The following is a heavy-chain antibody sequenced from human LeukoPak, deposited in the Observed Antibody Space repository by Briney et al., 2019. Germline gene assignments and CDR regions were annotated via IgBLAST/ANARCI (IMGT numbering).Heavy chain of an antibody. CDR2: ISYDGSNK. J-gene: IGHJ4*02. D-gene: IGHD2-2*01. Sequence: PGGSLRLSCAASGFTFSSYAMHWVRQAPGKGLEWVAVISYDGSNKYYADSVKGRFTISRDNSKNTLYLQMNSLRAEDTAVYYCASWVVIYWGQGTLVTVSS. CDR1: GFTFSSYA. CDR3: ASWVVIY. V-gene: IGHV3-30*04.